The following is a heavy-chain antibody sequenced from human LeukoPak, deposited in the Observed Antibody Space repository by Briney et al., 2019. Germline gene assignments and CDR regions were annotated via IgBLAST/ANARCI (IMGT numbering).Heavy chain of an antibody. J-gene: IGHJ4*02. CDR3: AWRIVGANPFDY. D-gene: IGHD1-26*01. CDR2: ISSSGSTI. Sequence: GSLRLSCAASGFTFSDYYMSWIRQAPGKGLEWVSYISSSGSTIYYADSVKGRFTISRDNAKNSLYLQMNSLRAEDTAVYYCAWRIVGANPFDYWGQGTLVTVSS. V-gene: IGHV3-11*01. CDR1: GFTFSDYY.